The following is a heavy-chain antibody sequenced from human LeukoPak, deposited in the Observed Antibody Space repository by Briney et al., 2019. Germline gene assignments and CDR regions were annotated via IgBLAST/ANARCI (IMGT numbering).Heavy chain of an antibody. D-gene: IGHD3-22*01. V-gene: IGHV3-30-3*01. CDR1: GFTFSSYA. CDR2: ISYDGSNK. J-gene: IGHJ4*02. CDR3: AGDDSMIVVGGLDY. Sequence: PGRSLRLSCAASGFTFSSYAMHWVRQAPGKGLEWVAVISYDGSNKYYADSVKGRFTIFRDNSKNTLYLQMNSLRAEDTAVYYCAGDDSMIVVGGLDYWGQGTLVTVSS.